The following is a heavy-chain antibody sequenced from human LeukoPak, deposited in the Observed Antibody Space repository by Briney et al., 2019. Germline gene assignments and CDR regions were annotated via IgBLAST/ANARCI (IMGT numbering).Heavy chain of an antibody. CDR2: IYHSGST. CDR1: SGSISSGGYS. J-gene: IGHJ5*02. Sequence: SQTLSLTCAVSSGSISSGGYSWSWIRQPPGKGLEWIGYIYHSGSTYYNPSLKSRVTISVDRSKNQFSLKLSSVTAADTAVYYCARAPGATSWFDPWGQGTLVTVSS. V-gene: IGHV4-30-2*01. CDR3: ARAPGATSWFDP. D-gene: IGHD5-12*01.